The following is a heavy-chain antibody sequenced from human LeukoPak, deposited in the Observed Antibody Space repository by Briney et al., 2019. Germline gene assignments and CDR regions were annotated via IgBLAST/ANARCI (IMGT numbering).Heavy chain of an antibody. CDR1: GFTFGSYG. D-gene: IGHD2-2*01. J-gene: IGHJ5*02. V-gene: IGHV3-23*01. Sequence: GGSLRLSCAASGFTFGSYGMTWVRQAPGKGLEWVSSISADGSTYYAVSVRGRFTISRDNSKDTLFLQMNSLRAEDTALYYCVACSSASCYGDRFDPWGQGTLVTASS. CDR3: VACSSASCYGDRFDP. CDR2: ISADGST.